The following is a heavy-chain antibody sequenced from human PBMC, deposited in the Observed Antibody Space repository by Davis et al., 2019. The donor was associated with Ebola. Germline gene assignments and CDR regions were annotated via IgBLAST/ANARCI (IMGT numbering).Heavy chain of an antibody. V-gene: IGHV3-21*01. CDR3: ARVLYSGSPHGTF. J-gene: IGHJ4*02. Sequence: GESLKISCAASGFTFSAHSMNWVRQAPGKGLEWVSFISSRSSYIYYADSLKGRFTISRDNAGNSLYLQMNSLRAEDTAVYYCARVLYSGSPHGTFWGQGTLVTVSS. CDR2: ISSRSSYI. CDR1: GFTFSAHS. D-gene: IGHD1-26*01.